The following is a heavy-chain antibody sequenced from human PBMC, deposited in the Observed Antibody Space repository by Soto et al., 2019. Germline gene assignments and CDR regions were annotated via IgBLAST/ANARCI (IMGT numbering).Heavy chain of an antibody. D-gene: IGHD1-26*01. CDR3: VRDAVGGATKGGNYWFDS. CDR1: GFTFTSCG. CDR2: IWYDGGNN. J-gene: IGHJ5*01. V-gene: IGHV3-33*01. Sequence: QVQLVESGGGVVQPGRSLRLSCAASGFTFTSCGMNWVRQAPGKGLEWVAVIWYDGGNNFYADSVKGRFTIARDNSTNTVYLEMNLLRAEDTAVYYCVRDAVGGATKGGNYWFDSWGQGTLVTVSS.